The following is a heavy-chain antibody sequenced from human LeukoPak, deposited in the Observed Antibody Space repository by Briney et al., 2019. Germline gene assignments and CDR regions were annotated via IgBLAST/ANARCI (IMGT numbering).Heavy chain of an antibody. CDR2: ISGSGGST. CDR3: AKEYYDTSGYYYYFDY. V-gene: IGHV3-23*01. J-gene: IGHJ4*02. CDR1: GFTFSSIA. Sequence: GGSLRLSCAASGFTFSSIAMTWVRQAPGKGLEWVSAISGSGGSTYYADSVKGRFTISRDNSKNTLFLQMNSLRAEDTAVYYCAKEYYDTSGYYYYFDYWGQGTQVTVSS. D-gene: IGHD3-22*01.